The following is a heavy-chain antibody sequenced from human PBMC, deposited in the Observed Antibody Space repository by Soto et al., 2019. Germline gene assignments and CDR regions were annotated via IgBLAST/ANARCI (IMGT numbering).Heavy chain of an antibody. CDR1: GGSISSGGYY. CDR3: ARAPYYYDSSGYYDFDY. V-gene: IGHV4-31*03. Sequence: SETLSLTCTVSGGSISSGGYYWSWIRQHPGKGLERIGYIYYSGSTYYNPSLKSRVTISVDTSKNQFSLKLSSVTAADTAVYYCARAPYYYDSSGYYDFDYWGQGTLVTAPQ. J-gene: IGHJ4*02. D-gene: IGHD3-22*01. CDR2: IYYSGST.